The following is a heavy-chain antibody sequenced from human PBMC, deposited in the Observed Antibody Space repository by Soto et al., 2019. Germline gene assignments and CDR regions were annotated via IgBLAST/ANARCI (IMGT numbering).Heavy chain of an antibody. CDR3: AADRTYCGGDCYVD. V-gene: IGHV4-30-2*01. CDR1: GGSISSGGYS. D-gene: IGHD2-21*02. J-gene: IGHJ4*02. Sequence: SETLSLTCAVSGGSISSGGYSWSWIRQPPGKGLEWIGYIYHSGSTYYNSSLKSRVTISVDRSKNQFSLKLSSLRSEDTAVYYCAADRTYCGGDCYVDWGQGTLVTVSS. CDR2: IYHSGST.